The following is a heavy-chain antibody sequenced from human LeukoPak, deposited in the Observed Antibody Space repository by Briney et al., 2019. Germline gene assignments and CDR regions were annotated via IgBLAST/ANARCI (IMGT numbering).Heavy chain of an antibody. CDR3: ARAHSSGWYGFDY. J-gene: IGHJ4*02. CDR1: GFTVSSNY. Sequence: PGGSLRLSCAASGFTVSSNYMSWVRQAPGKGLEWVSIIYSGGSTFYADSVKGRFTISRDNSKNTLYLQMNSLRAEDTAVYYCARAHSSGWYGFDYWGQGTLVTVSS. CDR2: IYSGGST. V-gene: IGHV3-53*01. D-gene: IGHD6-19*01.